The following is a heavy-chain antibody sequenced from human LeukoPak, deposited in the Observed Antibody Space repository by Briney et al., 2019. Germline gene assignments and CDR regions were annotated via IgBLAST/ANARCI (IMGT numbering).Heavy chain of an antibody. CDR2: IYSGGST. J-gene: IGHJ3*02. Sequence: GGSLRLSCAASGFTFSSYSMNWVRQAPGKGLEWVSVIYSGGSTYYADSVKGRFTISRDNSKNTLYLQMNSLRPEDTAVYYCAKDVGKYSSSWSTPFDAFDIWGQGTMVTVSS. D-gene: IGHD6-13*01. V-gene: IGHV3-NL1*01. CDR1: GFTFSSYS. CDR3: AKDVGKYSSSWSTPFDAFDI.